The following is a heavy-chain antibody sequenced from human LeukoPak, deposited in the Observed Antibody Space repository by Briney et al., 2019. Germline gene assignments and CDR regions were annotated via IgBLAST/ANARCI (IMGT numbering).Heavy chain of an antibody. Sequence: GGSLRLSCAASGFTFDDYGMSWVRQAPGKGLEWVSGINWNGGSTGYADSVKGRFTISRDSAKNSLYLQMNSLRAEDTALYYCARGSTYYYDSSGYYFIDYWGQGTLVTASS. D-gene: IGHD3-22*01. CDR1: GFTFDDYG. CDR2: INWNGGST. CDR3: ARGSTYYYDSSGYYFIDY. V-gene: IGHV3-20*04. J-gene: IGHJ4*02.